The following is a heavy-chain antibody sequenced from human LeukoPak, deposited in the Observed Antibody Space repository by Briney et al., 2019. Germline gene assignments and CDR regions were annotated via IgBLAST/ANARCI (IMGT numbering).Heavy chain of an antibody. CDR3: ARGTTAAARIFDC. CDR1: GGSISSYY. J-gene: IGHJ4*02. D-gene: IGHD6-13*01. V-gene: IGHV4-4*07. CDR2: IYSSGST. Sequence: PSETLSLTCSVSGGSISSYYWSWVRQPAGKGLEWIGRIYSSGSTNYNPSLNSRVTMSVDTSNNQFSLRLTSVTAADTAVYYCARGTTAAARIFDCWGQGTLVTVSS.